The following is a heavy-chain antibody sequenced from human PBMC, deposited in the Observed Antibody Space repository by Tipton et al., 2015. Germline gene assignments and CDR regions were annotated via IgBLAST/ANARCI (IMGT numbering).Heavy chain of an antibody. Sequence: QSGAEVKKPGASVKVSCKTAGYTFTSYGVSWLRQAPGQGLEWMGWISPYNANTKYAQKFLGRVTVTTDASTNTAYMELRTLRSDDTAVYYCARENSMWYPYFDYWGQGTLVTASS. D-gene: IGHD2-15*01. CDR1: GYTFTSYG. J-gene: IGHJ4*02. V-gene: IGHV1-18*01. CDR3: ARENSMWYPYFDY. CDR2: ISPYNANT.